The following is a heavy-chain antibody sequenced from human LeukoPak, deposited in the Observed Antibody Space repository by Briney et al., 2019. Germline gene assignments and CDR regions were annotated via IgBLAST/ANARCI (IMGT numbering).Heavy chain of an antibody. D-gene: IGHD3-22*01. CDR2: IIPIFNIA. CDR3: ARVGSWEYYDSSGSGDPFDY. V-gene: IGHV1-69*10. J-gene: IGHJ4*02. Sequence: ASVKVSCKASGGTFSSYGISWVRQAPGQGLEWMGGIIPIFNIANYAQKFQGRVTITADKSTSTAYMELSSLRSEDTAVYYCARVGSWEYYDSSGSGDPFDYWGQGTLVTVSS. CDR1: GGTFSSYG.